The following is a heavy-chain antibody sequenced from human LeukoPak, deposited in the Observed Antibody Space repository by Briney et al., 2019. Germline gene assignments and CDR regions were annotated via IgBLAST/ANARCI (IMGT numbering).Heavy chain of an antibody. D-gene: IGHD3-10*01. CDR2: IHHSGST. V-gene: IGHV4-39*07. CDR1: GGSISSSSYY. J-gene: IGHJ4*02. CDR3: ARDKDPFGELSFDY. Sequence: SETLSLTCTVSGGSISSSSYYWGWIRQPPGKGLQWIGSIHHSGSTYYNPSLKSRVTISVDTSKNQFSLKLSSVTAADTAVYYCARDKDPFGELSFDYWGQGTLSPSPQ.